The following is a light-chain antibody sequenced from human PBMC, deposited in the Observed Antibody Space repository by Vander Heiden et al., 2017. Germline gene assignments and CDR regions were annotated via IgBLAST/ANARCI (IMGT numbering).Light chain of an antibody. CDR2: GAS. CDR1: QSVSSSH. CDR3: QQYGGSPWT. V-gene: IGKV3-20*01. J-gene: IGKJ1*01. Sequence: ETVLTQSPGTLSMYPGERATLPCRASQSVSSSHLAWYQQKPGQAPRLLIYGASSRATGIPDRFSGSGSGTDFTLTVSRLEPEDFAMYYCQQYGGSPWTFGQGTKVEIK.